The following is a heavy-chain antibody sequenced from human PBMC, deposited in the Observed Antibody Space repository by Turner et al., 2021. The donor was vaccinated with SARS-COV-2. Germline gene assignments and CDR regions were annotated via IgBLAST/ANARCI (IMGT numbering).Heavy chain of an antibody. CDR1: GFTFSSYW. CDR3: ARLHTSSWYFDY. J-gene: IGHJ4*02. D-gene: IGHD6-13*01. Sequence: EVQWVESGGGFVLPGGSLRLSCAASGFTFSSYWMSWVRQAPGKGLEWVANIKHDGSEKYYVDAVKGRFTISRDNAKNSLYLQMNSLRAEDTAVYYCARLHTSSWYFDYWGQGTLVTVSS. CDR2: IKHDGSEK. V-gene: IGHV3-7*03.